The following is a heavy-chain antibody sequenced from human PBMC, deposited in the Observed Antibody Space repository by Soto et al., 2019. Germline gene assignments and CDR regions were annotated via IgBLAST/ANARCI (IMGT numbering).Heavy chain of an antibody. Sequence: QVHLVQSGVEVKTPGASVKVSCQASGYTLFTYDIIWVRQAPGQGLEWMGWISTYSADTKYAQKFQGRGTMTTDTSTTTAYLDLRSLRSVDTAVYYCARHHGPTTSENWFDPWGQGPLVTVSS. CDR3: ARHHGPTTSENWFDP. CDR2: ISTYSADT. CDR1: GYTLFTYD. V-gene: IGHV1-18*01. J-gene: IGHJ5*02. D-gene: IGHD5-12*01.